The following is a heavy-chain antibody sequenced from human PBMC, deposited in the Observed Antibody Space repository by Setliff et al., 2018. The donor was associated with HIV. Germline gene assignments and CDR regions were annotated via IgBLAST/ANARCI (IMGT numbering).Heavy chain of an antibody. CDR1: GYTFTGRY. Sequence: ASVKVSCKASGYTFTGRYLHWVRQAPGQGLEWLGWVNPNSGDVIYAQNFQGRVTMTRDTSINAAYMELRGLRSDDTAVYYCARNFGLSPSGKYYYYYGMDIWGQGTTVTVSS. CDR3: ARNFGLSPSGKYYYYYGMDI. J-gene: IGHJ6*02. D-gene: IGHD3-10*01. CDR2: VNPNSGDV. V-gene: IGHV1-2*02.